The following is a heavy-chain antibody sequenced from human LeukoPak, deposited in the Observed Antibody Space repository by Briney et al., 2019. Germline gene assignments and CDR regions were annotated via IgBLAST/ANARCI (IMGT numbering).Heavy chain of an antibody. V-gene: IGHV3-7*03. CDR1: VLTVSSHW. J-gene: IGHJ5*02. D-gene: IGHD5-18*01. CDR2: IKQERGQE. CDR3: ASLDTAKQPLANH. Sequence: GGSLSLSCVAPVLTVSSHWVSWVRQAPGKGLEWVDNIKQERGQEYYVDSVKGRFTISKDSAKNSLYLQMNSLRVEDTAMYYCASLDTAKQPLANHWGQGTLVTVSS.